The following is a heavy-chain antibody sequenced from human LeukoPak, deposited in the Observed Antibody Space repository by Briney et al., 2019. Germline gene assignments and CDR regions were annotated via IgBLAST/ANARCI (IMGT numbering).Heavy chain of an antibody. Sequence: SETLSLTCTVSGGSISSSSYYWGWIRQPPGKGLEWIGSIYYSGSTNYNPSLKSRVTISVDTSKNQFSLKLSSVTAADTAVYYCARGRRSSSSDFDYWGQGTLVTVSS. J-gene: IGHJ4*02. V-gene: IGHV4-39*07. D-gene: IGHD6-6*01. CDR3: ARGRRSSSSDFDY. CDR2: IYYSGST. CDR1: GGSISSSSYY.